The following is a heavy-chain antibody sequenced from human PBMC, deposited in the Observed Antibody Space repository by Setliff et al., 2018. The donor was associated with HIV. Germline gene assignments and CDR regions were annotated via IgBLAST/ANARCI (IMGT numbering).Heavy chain of an antibody. J-gene: IGHJ3*01. CDR3: ARVQMAYAAFDV. D-gene: IGHD4-17*01. V-gene: IGHV1-2*02. CDR2: INPHTGVT. Sequence: ASVKVSCKASGGTFSSYAIGWVRQAPGQGLEWMGNINPHTGVTKYAEKFQGRVTMTRDTSINTIYMELSRLRSDDTAVYYCARVQMAYAAFDVWGQGTMVTVSS. CDR1: GGTFSSYA.